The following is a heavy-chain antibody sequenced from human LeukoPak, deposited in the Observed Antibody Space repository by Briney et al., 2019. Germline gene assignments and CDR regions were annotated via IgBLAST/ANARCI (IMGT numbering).Heavy chain of an antibody. D-gene: IGHD6-13*01. CDR3: TSLYSSSWYLRSF. V-gene: IGHV3-73*01. J-gene: IGHJ4*02. Sequence: PGGSLRLSCAASGFTFSSYGMSWVRQAPGKGLEWVGRIRSKANSYATAYAASVKGRFTISRDDSKNTAYLQMNSLKTEDTAVYYCTSLYSSSWYLRSFWGQGTLVTVSS. CDR2: IRSKANSYAT. CDR1: GFTFSSYG.